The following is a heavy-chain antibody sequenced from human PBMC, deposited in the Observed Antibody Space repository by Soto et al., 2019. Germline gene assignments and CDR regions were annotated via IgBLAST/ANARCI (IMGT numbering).Heavy chain of an antibody. CDR3: ASLDSIYFDY. Sequence: VGSLRLSCAASGFTFSSYSMNWVRQAPGKGLEWVSSISSSSSYIYYADSVKGRFTISRDNAKNSLYLQMNSLRAEDTAVYYCASLDSIYFDYWGQGTLVTVSS. J-gene: IGHJ4*02. CDR1: GFTFSSYS. V-gene: IGHV3-21*01. CDR2: ISSSSSYI. D-gene: IGHD3-22*01.